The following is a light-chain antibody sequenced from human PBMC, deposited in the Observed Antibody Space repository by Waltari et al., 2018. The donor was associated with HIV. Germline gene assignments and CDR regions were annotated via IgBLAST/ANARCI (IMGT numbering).Light chain of an antibody. Sequence: IVLTQSPATLSVSPGERATLSCSASQSIKTHLVWYQQKPGQAPRPLIYGASSRASSIPARFNGSGSGTEFTLTISSLQSEDSAVYYCQQYNRWSTFGQGTKVEVK. CDR1: QSIKTH. V-gene: IGKV3D-15*01. J-gene: IGKJ1*01. CDR3: QQYNRWST. CDR2: GAS.